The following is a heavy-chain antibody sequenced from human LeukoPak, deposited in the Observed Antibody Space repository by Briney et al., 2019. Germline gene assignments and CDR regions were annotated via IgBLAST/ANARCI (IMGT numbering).Heavy chain of an antibody. CDR1: GDTFSSYA. J-gene: IGHJ4*02. D-gene: IGHD2-2*01. CDR3: ARHGTVPAAITWDYYFDY. Sequence: SVKVSCKASGDTFSSYAISWVRQAPGQGLEWMGGIIPIFGTANYAQKFQGRVTITADESTSTAYMELSSLRSEDTAVYYCARHGTVPAAITWDYYFDYWGQGTLVTVSS. CDR2: IIPIFGTA. V-gene: IGHV1-69*01.